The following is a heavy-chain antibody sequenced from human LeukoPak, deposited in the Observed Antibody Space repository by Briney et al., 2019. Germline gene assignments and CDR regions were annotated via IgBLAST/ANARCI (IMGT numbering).Heavy chain of an antibody. J-gene: IGHJ6*03. V-gene: IGHV3-53*01. CDR2: IYSGGRT. D-gene: IGHD3-10*01. CDR3: ARVLSGRGSLYSYYYYMDV. CDR1: GGSISSYY. Sequence: ETLSLTCTVSGGSISSYYWSWVRQAPGKGLEWVSVIYSGGRTYYGDSVKGRFTFSRDNSKNTLYLQMNSLRAEDTAVYYCARVLSGRGSLYSYYYYMDVWGKGTTVTIPS.